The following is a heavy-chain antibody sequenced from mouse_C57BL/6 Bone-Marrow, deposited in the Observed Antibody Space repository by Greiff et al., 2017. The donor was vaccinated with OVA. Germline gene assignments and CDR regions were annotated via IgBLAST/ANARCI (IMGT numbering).Heavy chain of an antibody. CDR1: GYTFTSYW. J-gene: IGHJ2*01. CDR3: ASNITTVVPFDY. Sequence: QVQLQQPGAELVKPGASVKLSCKASGYTFTSYWMHWVKQRPGRGLEWIGRIDPNSGGTKYNEKFKSKATLTVDKPSRTAYMQLSSLTSEDAAVYYCASNITTVVPFDYWGQGTTLTVSS. CDR2: IDPNSGGT. D-gene: IGHD1-1*01. V-gene: IGHV1-72*01.